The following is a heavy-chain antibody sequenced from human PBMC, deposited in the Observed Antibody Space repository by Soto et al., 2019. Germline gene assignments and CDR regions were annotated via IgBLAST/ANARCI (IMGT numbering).Heavy chain of an antibody. V-gene: IGHV3-23*01. Sequence: GGSLRLSCAASGFTFSSYAMSWVRQAPGKGLEWVSAISGSGGSTYYADSVKGRFTISRDNSKNTLYLQMNSLRAEDTAVYYCAREGYSSGWYEVDYWGQGTLVTVSS. J-gene: IGHJ4*02. CDR1: GFTFSSYA. CDR3: AREGYSSGWYEVDY. CDR2: ISGSGGST. D-gene: IGHD6-19*01.